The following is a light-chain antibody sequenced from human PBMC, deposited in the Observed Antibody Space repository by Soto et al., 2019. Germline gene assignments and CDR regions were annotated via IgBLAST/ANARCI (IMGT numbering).Light chain of an antibody. CDR1: SSNIGGNS. V-gene: IGLV1-51*01. CDR2: DDD. CDR3: GSWDSSLSXYX. J-gene: IGLJ1*01. Sequence: QSVMTQPPSVSAAPGQRVTISCSGSSSNIGGNSVSWYQQLPGTAPKLLIYDDDKRPSGIPDRFSGSKSGTSATLGITGFQTGDEADYYCGSWDSSLSXYXXGTGXXLTVL.